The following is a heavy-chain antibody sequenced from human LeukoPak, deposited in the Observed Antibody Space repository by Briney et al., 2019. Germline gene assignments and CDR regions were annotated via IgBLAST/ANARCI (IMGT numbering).Heavy chain of an antibody. CDR3: ARDDSSGWYLRSFYYFDY. J-gene: IGHJ4*02. CDR1: GYTFTSYG. CDR2: ISAYNGNT. D-gene: IGHD6-19*01. Sequence: GASVKVSCKASGYTFTSYGISWVRQAPGQGLEWMGWISAYNGNTNHAQKLQGRVTMTTDTSTSTAYMELRSLRSDDTAVYYCARDDSSGWYLRSFYYFDYWGQGTLVTVSS. V-gene: IGHV1-18*01.